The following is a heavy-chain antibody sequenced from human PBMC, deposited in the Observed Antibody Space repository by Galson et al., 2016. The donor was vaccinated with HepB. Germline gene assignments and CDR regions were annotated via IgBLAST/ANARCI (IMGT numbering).Heavy chain of an antibody. Sequence: ETLSLTCTVSGASISGSEYYWGWIRRPPGRGLEWIGSIYYTENTYYNPSLKSRVTISVDTSKNQFSLRLNSVTAADTGVYYCATGIVVAGKYYYYYMDVWGKGTTVTVSS. V-gene: IGHV4-39*01. CDR1: GASISGSEYY. CDR3: ATGIVVAGKYYYYYMDV. D-gene: IGHD6-19*01. CDR2: IYYTENT. J-gene: IGHJ6*03.